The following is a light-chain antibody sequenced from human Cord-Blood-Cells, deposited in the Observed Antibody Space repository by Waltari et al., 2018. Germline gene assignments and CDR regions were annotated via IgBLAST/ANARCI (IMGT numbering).Light chain of an antibody. CDR2: DAS. CDR3: QQRSNWLT. Sequence: DIVLTQSPATLSLFPGERATLYCRASQSVSSYLAWYQQKPGQAPRLLIYDASSGATGIPARFSGSGSGTDFTLTISSLEPEDFAVYYCQQRSNWLTFGGGTKVEIK. CDR1: QSVSSY. V-gene: IGKV3-11*01. J-gene: IGKJ4*01.